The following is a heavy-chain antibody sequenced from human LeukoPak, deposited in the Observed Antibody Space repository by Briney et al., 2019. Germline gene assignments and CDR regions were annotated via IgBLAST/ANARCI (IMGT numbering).Heavy chain of an antibody. CDR1: GFTISSNY. V-gene: IGHV3-53*01. CDR2: IYSGGST. Sequence: GGSLRLSCAASGFTISSNYMSWVRQAPGKGLEWVSVIYSGGSTYYADSVKGRFTISRDNAKNSLYLQMNSLRAEDTAVYYCAKERSGYDSWGQGTLVTVSS. D-gene: IGHD5-12*01. CDR3: AKERSGYDS. J-gene: IGHJ5*02.